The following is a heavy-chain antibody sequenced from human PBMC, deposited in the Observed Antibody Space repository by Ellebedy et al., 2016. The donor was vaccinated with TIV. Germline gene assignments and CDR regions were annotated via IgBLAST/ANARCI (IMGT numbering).Heavy chain of an antibody. CDR2: IKSKIDGWTT. CDR3: TTEHYKATAGGEVY. J-gene: IGHJ4*02. V-gene: IGHV3-15*01. D-gene: IGHD3-10*01. CDR1: GFTFSNAW. Sequence: GESLKISCAASGFTFSNAWMSWVRKAPGKGLEWVGRIKSKIDGWTTDYAAPVKGRFTISRDDSKNTLYLQMNSLKTEDTAVYYCTTEHYKATAGGEVYWGEGTLVTVSS.